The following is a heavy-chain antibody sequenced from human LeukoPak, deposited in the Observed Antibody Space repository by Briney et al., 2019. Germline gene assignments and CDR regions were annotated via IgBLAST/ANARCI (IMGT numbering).Heavy chain of an antibody. CDR2: ISASNGNT. CDR1: GYTFTSYV. D-gene: IGHD3-22*01. Sequence: ASVKVSCQASGYTFTSYVISWVRQAPGQGLEGMGWISASNGNTNYAQKLQGRVTMTTDTSTSTAYMELRSLRSDDTAVYYCARDDRVSDYYGSSGFGYYWGQGTLVTVSS. CDR3: ARDDRVSDYYGSSGFGYY. J-gene: IGHJ4*02. V-gene: IGHV1-18*01.